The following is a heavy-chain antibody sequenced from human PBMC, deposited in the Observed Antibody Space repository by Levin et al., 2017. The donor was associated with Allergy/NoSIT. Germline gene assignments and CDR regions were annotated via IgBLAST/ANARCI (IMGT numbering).Heavy chain of an antibody. J-gene: IGHJ4*02. V-gene: IGHV1-18*01. D-gene: IGHD3-10*01. CDR2: ISAYRGYT. CDR3: ARDAYSSSGSYYNVRPPNFDY. CDR1: GYTFTSYG. Sequence: GESLKISCKASGYTFTSYGISWVRQAPGQGLEWMGGISAYRGYTNYPRKFQGRVTITTDASTSTAYMELRSLRSDDTAVYYCARDAYSSSGSYYNVRPPNFDYWDQGTLVTVSS.